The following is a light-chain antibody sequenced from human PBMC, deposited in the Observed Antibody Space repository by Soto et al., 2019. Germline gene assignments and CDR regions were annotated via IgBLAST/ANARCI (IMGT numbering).Light chain of an antibody. J-gene: IGKJ5*01. CDR1: QSVLYSSNNNNY. Sequence: DIVMTQSPDSLAVSLGERATIKCKSSQSVLYSSNNNNYLAWFQQKPGQPPKLLFYWASTRKSGVPDRFSGSGSGTDFTLTISSLQAEDVAVYYCQQYYNTPITFGQGTRLEIK. V-gene: IGKV4-1*01. CDR3: QQYYNTPIT. CDR2: WAS.